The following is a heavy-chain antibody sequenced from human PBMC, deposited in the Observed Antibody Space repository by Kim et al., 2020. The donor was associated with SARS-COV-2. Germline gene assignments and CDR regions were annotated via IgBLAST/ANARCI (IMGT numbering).Heavy chain of an antibody. CDR1: GGSISSSSYY. CDR3: ARDYYYGSGTYYFFDY. Sequence: SETLSLTCTVSGGSISSSSYYWGWIRQPPGKGLEWIGSIYYSGSTYYNPSLKSRVTISVDTSKNQFSLKLSSVTAADTAVYYCARDYYYGSGTYYFFDYWGQGTQVTVSS. CDR2: IYYSGST. D-gene: IGHD3-10*01. J-gene: IGHJ4*02. V-gene: IGHV4-39*07.